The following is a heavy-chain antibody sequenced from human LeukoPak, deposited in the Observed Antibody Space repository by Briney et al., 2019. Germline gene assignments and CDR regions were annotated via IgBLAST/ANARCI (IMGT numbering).Heavy chain of an antibody. CDR2: IYYSGST. D-gene: IGHD3-22*01. CDR1: GGSISSYY. J-gene: IGHJ5*02. CDR3: ARQINDSSGPKGVFDP. V-gene: IGHV4-59*01. Sequence: PSETLSLTCTVSGGSISSYYWSWIRQPPGKGLEWIGYIYYSGSTNYNPSLKSRVTISVDTSKNQFSLKLSSVTAADTAMYYCARQINDSSGPKGVFDPWGQGTLVTVSS.